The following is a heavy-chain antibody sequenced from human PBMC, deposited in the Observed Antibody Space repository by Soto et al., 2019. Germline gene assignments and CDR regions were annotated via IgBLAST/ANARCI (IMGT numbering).Heavy chain of an antibody. CDR3: ARDLYGDYETFTSDY. CDR2: ISYDGSNK. Sequence: GGSLRLSCAASGFTFSSYAMHWVRQAPGKGLEWVAVISYDGSNKYYADSVKGRFTISRDNSKNTLYLQMNSLRAEDTAVYYCARDLYGDYETFTSDYWGQGTLVTVSS. J-gene: IGHJ4*02. CDR1: GFTFSSYA. V-gene: IGHV3-30-3*01. D-gene: IGHD4-17*01.